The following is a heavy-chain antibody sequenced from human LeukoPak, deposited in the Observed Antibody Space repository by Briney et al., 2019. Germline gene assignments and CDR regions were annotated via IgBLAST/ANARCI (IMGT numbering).Heavy chain of an antibody. J-gene: IGHJ4*02. V-gene: IGHV1-46*01. D-gene: IGHD3-3*01. Sequence: GASVKVSCKASGYTFTSYYMHWVRQAPGQGLEWMGIINPSGGSTSYAQKFQGRVTMTRDTSTSTVYMELSSLRSEDTAVYYCARGRTRFGVRGDFDYWGQGTLVTVSS. CDR2: INPSGGST. CDR1: GYTFTSYY. CDR3: ARGRTRFGVRGDFDY.